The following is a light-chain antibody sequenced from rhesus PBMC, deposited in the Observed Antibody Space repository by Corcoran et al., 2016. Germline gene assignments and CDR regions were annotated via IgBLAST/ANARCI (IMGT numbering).Light chain of an antibody. Sequence: DIQMTQSPSSLSASLGDTVTITCRASQATENYLGWYQQKPGKAPKPLMYFASHLETGAPGRCRGSGYGTEFTLTISSLQPEDFATYYCQQHHSFPRTFGQGTKLEIK. CDR1: QATENY. CDR3: QQHHSFPRT. V-gene: IGKV1S16*01. J-gene: IGKJ1*01. CDR2: FAS.